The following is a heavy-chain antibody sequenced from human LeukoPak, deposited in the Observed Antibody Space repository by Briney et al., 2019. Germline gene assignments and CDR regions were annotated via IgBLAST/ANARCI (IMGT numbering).Heavy chain of an antibody. CDR1: GGTFSSYA. CDR3: ARRDGYYDFWSGYWD. CDR2: IIPIFGTA. D-gene: IGHD3-3*01. Sequence: SVKVSCKASGGTFSSYAISWVRQAPGQGLEWMGGIIPIFGTANYAQKFQGRVTITADESTSTAYMELSSLRSEDTAVYYCARRDGYYDFWSGYWDWGQGTLVTVSS. J-gene: IGHJ4*02. V-gene: IGHV1-69*01.